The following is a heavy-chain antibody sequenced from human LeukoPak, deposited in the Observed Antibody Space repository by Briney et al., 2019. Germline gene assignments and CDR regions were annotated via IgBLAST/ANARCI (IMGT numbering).Heavy chain of an antibody. CDR1: GFIFSDYY. CDR3: ARDLIYYDSSGSDY. D-gene: IGHD3-22*01. CDR2: ITSSSSYI. V-gene: IGHV3-11*06. J-gene: IGHJ4*02. Sequence: NPGGSLRLSCAASGFIFSDYYMSWIRQAPGKGLEWVSSITSSSSYIYYADSVKGRFTISRDNAKNSLYLQMNSLRAEDTAVYYCARDLIYYDSSGSDYWGQGTLVTVSS.